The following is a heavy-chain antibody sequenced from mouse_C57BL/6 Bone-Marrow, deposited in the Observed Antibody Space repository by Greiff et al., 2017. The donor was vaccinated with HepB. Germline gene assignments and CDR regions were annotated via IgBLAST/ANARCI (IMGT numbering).Heavy chain of an antibody. CDR3: ARGDAY. Sequence: VKLQESGPELVKPGASVKISCKASGYAFSSSWMNWVKQRPGKGLEWIGRINPGDGDTNYNGTFKGKATLTADKSSSTAYMQLSSLTSEDSAVYFCARGDAYWGQGTLVTVSA. J-gene: IGHJ3*01. V-gene: IGHV1-82*01. CDR2: INPGDGDT. CDR1: GYAFSSSW.